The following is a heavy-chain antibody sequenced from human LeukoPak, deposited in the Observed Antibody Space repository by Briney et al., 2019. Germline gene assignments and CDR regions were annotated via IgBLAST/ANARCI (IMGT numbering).Heavy chain of an antibody. D-gene: IGHD3/OR15-3a*01. CDR3: ARQTGSGLFILP. Sequence: SETLSLTCTVSGGSISSYHWSWIRQPPGKGLEWIGYIYYSGSTNYNPSLKSRVTISVDTSKNQFSLRLTSVTAADTAVYYCARQTGSGLFILPGGQGTLVTVSS. V-gene: IGHV4-59*08. J-gene: IGHJ4*02. CDR2: IYYSGST. CDR1: GGSISSYH.